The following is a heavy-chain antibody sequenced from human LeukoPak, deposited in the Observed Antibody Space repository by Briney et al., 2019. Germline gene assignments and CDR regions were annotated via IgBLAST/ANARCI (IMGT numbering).Heavy chain of an antibody. V-gene: IGHV3-23*01. CDR2: VSGSGGST. Sequence: GGSLRLSCAPSVFSFSSNAMNWVRQAPGKGVEWVSAVSGSGGSTYYADSVKGRFTISRDNSKNTVYLQMNSLRAEDTALYYCAKGWKGNLDYWGQGTLVTVSS. J-gene: IGHJ4*02. D-gene: IGHD1-14*01. CDR1: VFSFSSNA. CDR3: AKGWKGNLDY.